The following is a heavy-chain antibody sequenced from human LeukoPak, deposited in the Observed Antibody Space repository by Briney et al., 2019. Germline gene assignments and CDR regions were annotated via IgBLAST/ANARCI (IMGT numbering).Heavy chain of an antibody. J-gene: IGHJ3*02. CDR3: AKDLRSTSYDAFDI. CDR2: ISYDGSNK. Sequence: HPGGSLRLSCAASGFTFSSYGMHWVRQAPGKGLEWVAVISYDGSNKYYADSVKGRFTISRDNSKNTLYLQMNSLRAEDTAVYYCAKDLRSTSYDAFDIWGQGTMVTVSS. CDR1: GFTFSSYG. V-gene: IGHV3-30*18. D-gene: IGHD2-2*01.